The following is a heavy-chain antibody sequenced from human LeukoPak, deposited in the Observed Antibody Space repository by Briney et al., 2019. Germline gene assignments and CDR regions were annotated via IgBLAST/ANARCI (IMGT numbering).Heavy chain of an antibody. CDR2: IYPGDSDT. D-gene: IGHD2-21*01. Sequence: GESLKISCKGSGYSFTSYWIGWGRQMPGKGLEWMGIIYPGDSDTRYSPSFQGQVTISADKSITTAYLHWSSLKASDTAMYYCARQGVGIVEGGGLDYWGQGTLVIVSS. V-gene: IGHV5-51*01. CDR1: GYSFTSYW. J-gene: IGHJ4*02. CDR3: ARQGVGIVEGGGLDY.